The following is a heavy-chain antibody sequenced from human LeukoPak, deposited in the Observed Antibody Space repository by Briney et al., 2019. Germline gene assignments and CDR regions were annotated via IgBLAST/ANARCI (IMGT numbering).Heavy chain of an antibody. D-gene: IGHD2-21*02. CDR3: AGGYVVVTATFDY. CDR2: IYYSGST. Sequence: SQTLSLTCTVSGGSISSGGYYWSWIRQHPGKDLEWIGYIYYSGSTYYNPSLKSRVTISVDTSKNQFSLKLSSVTAADTAVYYCAGGYVVVTATFDYWGQGTLVTVSS. V-gene: IGHV4-31*03. CDR1: GGSISSGGYY. J-gene: IGHJ4*02.